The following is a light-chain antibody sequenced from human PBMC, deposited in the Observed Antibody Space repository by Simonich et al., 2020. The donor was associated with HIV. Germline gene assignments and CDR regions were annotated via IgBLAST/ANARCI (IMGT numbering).Light chain of an antibody. Sequence: DIQMTQSPSTLSASVGDRVTITCRASQSIGSWLAWYQQKPGKAPKLLIYKASSLESGVPSRFSGSGSWTEFTLTISSRHPDDFATYYCQQYNTYLRTFGQGTKVEIK. CDR2: KAS. CDR1: QSIGSW. CDR3: QQYNTYLRT. V-gene: IGKV1-5*03. J-gene: IGKJ1*01.